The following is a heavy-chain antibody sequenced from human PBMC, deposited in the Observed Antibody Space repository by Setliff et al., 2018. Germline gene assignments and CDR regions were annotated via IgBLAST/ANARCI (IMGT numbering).Heavy chain of an antibody. V-gene: IGHV1-18*01. Sequence: ASVKVSCKASGYTFTSYGFSWVRQAPGQGLEWMGWISVYNGKTKYAQKFQGRVTMTTDTSTRTAYMEVTSLKSDDTAVYYCATEKFPGDWGDYWGQGTLVTVSS. CDR3: ATEKFPGDWGDY. CDR2: ISVYNGKT. CDR1: GYTFTSYG. D-gene: IGHD2-21*01. J-gene: IGHJ4*02.